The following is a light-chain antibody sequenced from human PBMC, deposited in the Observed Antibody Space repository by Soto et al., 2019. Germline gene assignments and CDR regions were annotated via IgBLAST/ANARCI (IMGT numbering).Light chain of an antibody. V-gene: IGKV1-5*03. J-gene: IGKJ1*01. CDR1: QVISTW. Sequence: DIQMAQSPSTLSASVGDRVTIACRASQVISTWLAWYQQKPGKAPNLLIYKASSLESGVPSRFSGSGSGTEFTLTISSLQADDFATYYCQQYNNYPWTFGQGTKVDIK. CDR3: QQYNNYPWT. CDR2: KAS.